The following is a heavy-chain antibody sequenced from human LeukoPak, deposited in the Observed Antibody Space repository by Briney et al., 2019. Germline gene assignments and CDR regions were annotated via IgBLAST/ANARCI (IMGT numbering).Heavy chain of an antibody. CDR2: IYYSGST. V-gene: IGHV4-39*01. CDR3: ARPTGDFDY. D-gene: IGHD3-10*01. Sequence: SETLSLTCTVSGGSISSSSYYWGWIRQPPGEGLEWIGSIYYSGSTYYNPSLKSRTTISVYTSKIQFSLKLGSVSAADTTVYFCARPTGDFDYWGQGTLVTVSS. J-gene: IGHJ4*02. CDR1: GGSISSSSYY.